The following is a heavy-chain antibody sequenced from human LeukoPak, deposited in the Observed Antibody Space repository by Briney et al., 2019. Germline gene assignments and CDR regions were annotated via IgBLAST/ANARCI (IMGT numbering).Heavy chain of an antibody. D-gene: IGHD3-10*01. V-gene: IGHV3-43*02. CDR3: ALGDYYGSGSPQGFDP. CDR2: ISRDGGST. Sequence: GGSLRLSCAASGFTFDDYAMHWVRQAPGKGLEWVSLISRDGGSTYYADSVKGRFTISRDNSKNSLYLQMNSLRTEDTALYYCALGDYYGSGSPQGFDPWGQGTLVTVSS. J-gene: IGHJ5*02. CDR1: GFTFDDYA.